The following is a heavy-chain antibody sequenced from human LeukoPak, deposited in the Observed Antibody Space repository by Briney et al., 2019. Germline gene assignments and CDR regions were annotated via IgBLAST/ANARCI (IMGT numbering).Heavy chain of an antibody. CDR1: GFTFGDYA. Sequence: GGSLRLSCTASGFTFGDYAMSWVRQAPGKGLEWVSSISSSSIYIYYADSVKGRFTISRDNAKNSLYLQMNSLRAEDTAVYYCATGSAWAFDYWGRGTLVTVSS. V-gene: IGHV3-21*01. CDR2: ISSSSIYI. J-gene: IGHJ4*02. CDR3: ATGSAWAFDY. D-gene: IGHD6-19*01.